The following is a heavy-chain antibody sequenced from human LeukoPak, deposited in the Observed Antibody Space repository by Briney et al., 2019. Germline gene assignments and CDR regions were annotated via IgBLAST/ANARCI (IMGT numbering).Heavy chain of an antibody. V-gene: IGHV3-21*01. CDR2: ISSSSSDI. CDR3: ARESGYDIDFDY. Sequence: ETLSLTCTVSGGSISSSSYYWGWIRQPPGKGLEWVSSISSSSSDIYYADSVKGRFTISRDNAKNSLYLQMNSLRAEDTAVYYCARESGYDIDFDYWGQGILVTVSS. D-gene: IGHD5-12*01. J-gene: IGHJ4*02. CDR1: GGSISSSS.